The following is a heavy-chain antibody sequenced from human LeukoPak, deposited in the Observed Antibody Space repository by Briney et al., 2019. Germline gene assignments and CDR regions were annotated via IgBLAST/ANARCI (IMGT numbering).Heavy chain of an antibody. D-gene: IGHD3-16*01. CDR1: GGSISSGGYY. CDR2: IYHSGST. Sequence: SETLSLTCTVSGGSISSGGYYWSWIRQHPGKGLEWIGYIYHSGSTYYNPSLKSRVTISVDRSKNQFSLKLSSVTAADTAVYYCARDHGYGGYYFDYWGQGTLVTVSS. V-gene: IGHV4-30-2*01. CDR3: ARDHGYGGYYFDY. J-gene: IGHJ4*02.